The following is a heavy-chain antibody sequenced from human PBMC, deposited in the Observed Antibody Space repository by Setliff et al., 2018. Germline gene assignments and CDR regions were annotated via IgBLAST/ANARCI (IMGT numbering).Heavy chain of an antibody. CDR2: IYTSGST. D-gene: IGHD1-26*01. Sequence: SETLSLTCTASGGSISNYYWSWIRQPAGKGLEWIARIYTSGSTNYNPSLKSRVTMSVDTAKNQFSLRLSSVTAADTAVYYCARKGISALSGAFDMWGQGTMVTVSS. CDR3: ARKGISALSGAFDM. J-gene: IGHJ3*02. V-gene: IGHV4-4*07. CDR1: GGSISNYY.